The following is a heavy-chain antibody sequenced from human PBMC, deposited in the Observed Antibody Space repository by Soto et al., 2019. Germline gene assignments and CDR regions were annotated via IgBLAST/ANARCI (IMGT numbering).Heavy chain of an antibody. Sequence: SETLSLTCAVYGGSFSGYYWSWIRQPPGKGLEWIGEINHSGSTNYNPSLKSRVTISVDTSKNQFSLKLSSVTAADTAAYYYARVSRLRFHYMDVWGKGTTVTVSS. CDR2: INHSGST. V-gene: IGHV4-34*01. J-gene: IGHJ6*03. CDR3: ARVSRLRFHYMDV. D-gene: IGHD5-12*01. CDR1: GGSFSGYY.